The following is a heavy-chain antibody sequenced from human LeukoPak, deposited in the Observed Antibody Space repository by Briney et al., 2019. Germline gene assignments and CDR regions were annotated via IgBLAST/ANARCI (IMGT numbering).Heavy chain of an antibody. Sequence: GSLRLSCAASGFTFSIHTMNWIRQPPGKGLEWIGSIYYSGSTYYNPSLKSRVTISVDTSKNQFSLKLSSVTAADTAVYYCARHHSSGYYRDAFDIWGQGTMLTVSS. J-gene: IGHJ3*02. D-gene: IGHD3-22*01. CDR1: GFTFSIHTMN. CDR3: ARHHSSGYYRDAFDI. CDR2: IYYSGST. V-gene: IGHV4-39*01.